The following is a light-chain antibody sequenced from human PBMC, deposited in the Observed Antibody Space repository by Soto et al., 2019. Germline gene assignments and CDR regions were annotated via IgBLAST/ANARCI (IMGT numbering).Light chain of an antibody. CDR3: QQYITYPYT. V-gene: IGKV1-5*03. Sequence: DIQMTQSPSTLSASVGDRVTITCRASQSITDCLAWYQQKPGKAPKLLIYKASSLESGVPSRFSGGGSGTEFTLTISSLQPDDFASYYCQQYITYPYTFGQGTKLEIK. CDR1: QSITDC. J-gene: IGKJ2*01. CDR2: KAS.